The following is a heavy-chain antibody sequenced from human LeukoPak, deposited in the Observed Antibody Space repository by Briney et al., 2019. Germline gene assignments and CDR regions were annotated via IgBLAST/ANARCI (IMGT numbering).Heavy chain of an antibody. V-gene: IGHV3-23*01. J-gene: IGHJ4*02. CDR3: AKDGAGLQLWLLPY. D-gene: IGHD5-18*01. Sequence: GGSLRLSCAASGFTFSSYAMSWVRQAPGKGLEWVSAISGSGGSTYYADSVKGRFTISRANSKNTLYLQMNSLRAEDTAVYYCAKDGAGLQLWLLPYWGQGTLVTVSS. CDR2: ISGSGGST. CDR1: GFTFSSYA.